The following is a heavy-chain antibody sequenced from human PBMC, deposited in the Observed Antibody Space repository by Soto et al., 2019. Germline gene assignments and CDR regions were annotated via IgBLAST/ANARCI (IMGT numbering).Heavy chain of an antibody. V-gene: IGHV3-23*01. J-gene: IGHJ4*02. Sequence: GGSLRLSCAASGFTFSSYAMSWVRQAPGKGLEWVSATSGSGDSTYYADSVKGRFTISRDNSKNTLHLQMNSLRAEDTAVYYCAKDFTHPFDYWGQGTLVTVSS. CDR1: GFTFSSYA. CDR3: AKDFTHPFDY. CDR2: TSGSGDST.